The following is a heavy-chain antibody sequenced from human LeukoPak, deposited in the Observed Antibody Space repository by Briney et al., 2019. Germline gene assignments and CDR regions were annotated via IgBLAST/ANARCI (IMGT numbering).Heavy chain of an antibody. D-gene: IGHD2-2*01. V-gene: IGHV4-4*07. Sequence: LETLSLTCTVSGVSISSYYWSWIRQPAGKGLEWIGRIYTSGSTNYNPSLKSRVTMSVDTSKNQVSLKLSSVTAADTAVYYCAREEKVYCSSSTCPQYYYYYMDVWGKGTTVTVSS. CDR3: AREEKVYCSSSTCPQYYYYYMDV. J-gene: IGHJ6*03. CDR2: IYTSGST. CDR1: GVSISSYY.